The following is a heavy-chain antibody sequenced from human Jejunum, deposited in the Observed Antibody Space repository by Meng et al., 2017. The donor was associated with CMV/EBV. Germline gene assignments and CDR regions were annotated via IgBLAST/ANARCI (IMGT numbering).Heavy chain of an antibody. D-gene: IGHD2/OR15-2a*01. CDR1: GGSLSCYY. Sequence: LSCAVYGGSLSCYYWSWIRQPPGKGLEWIAEINLSGSTNYNPSLGSRATMSLDTSKNQVSLKLTSVTAADAAVYYCARGNIDSRLGYWGQGTLVTVSS. V-gene: IGHV4-34*01. J-gene: IGHJ4*02. CDR2: INLSGST. CDR3: ARGNIDSRLGY.